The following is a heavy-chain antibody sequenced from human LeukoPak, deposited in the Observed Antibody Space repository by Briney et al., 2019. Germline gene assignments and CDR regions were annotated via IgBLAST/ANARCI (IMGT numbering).Heavy chain of an antibody. CDR2: IYPGDSDT. J-gene: IGHJ6*03. CDR1: GYSFSNYW. V-gene: IGHV5-51*01. CDR3: ARRDRDVPGYYMDV. D-gene: IGHD1-14*01. Sequence: GESLKISCKGSGYSFSNYWIGGVRQMPGKGLEWMGIIYPGDSDTRYSPSFQGQVTISADKSISTAYLQWSSLQASDTAIYYCARRDRDVPGYYMDVWGKGTTVTVSS.